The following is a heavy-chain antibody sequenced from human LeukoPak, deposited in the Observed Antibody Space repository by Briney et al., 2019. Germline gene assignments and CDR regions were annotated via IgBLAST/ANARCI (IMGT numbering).Heavy chain of an antibody. V-gene: IGHV3-30*02. Sequence: GGSLRLSCAASGFTSSTYGMHWVRQAPGKGLEWVTFIRYDGSNKYYADSVKGRFTISRDNSKNTLYLQMNSLRAEDTAVYYCAKEAELGYCSGGSCLAIDYWGQGTLVTVSS. CDR2: IRYDGSNK. D-gene: IGHD2-15*01. CDR1: GFTSSTYG. J-gene: IGHJ4*02. CDR3: AKEAELGYCSGGSCLAIDY.